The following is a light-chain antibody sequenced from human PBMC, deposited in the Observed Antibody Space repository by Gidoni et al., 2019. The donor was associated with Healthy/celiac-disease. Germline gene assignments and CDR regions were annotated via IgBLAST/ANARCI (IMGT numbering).Light chain of an antibody. CDR1: QSVSSN. J-gene: IGKJ1*01. CDR3: QQYNNWSWT. V-gene: IGKV3-15*01. CDR2: GAS. Sequence: EIVMPQSPSTLSVSPGERATLPCRSSQSVSSNLAWYQQKPGHAHRLLIYGASTGATGVPARFSGSGSGTEFTLTISSLQSEDFAVYYCQQYNNWSWTFGEGTKVEIK.